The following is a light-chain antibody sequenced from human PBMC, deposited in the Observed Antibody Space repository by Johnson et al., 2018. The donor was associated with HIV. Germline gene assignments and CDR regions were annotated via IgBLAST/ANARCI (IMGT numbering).Light chain of an antibody. J-gene: IGLJ1*01. CDR1: NSNIGNNY. V-gene: IGLV1-51*02. CDR3: GTWNSSLSVQNYV. CDR2: ENN. Sequence: QSVLTQPPSVSAAPGQKVTISCSGSNSNIGNNYVSWYQHLPGTAPKLLIYENNKRPSGIPDRFSGSKFGTSAPLGITGLQTGDEADYYCGTWNSSLSVQNYVFGTGTKVTVV.